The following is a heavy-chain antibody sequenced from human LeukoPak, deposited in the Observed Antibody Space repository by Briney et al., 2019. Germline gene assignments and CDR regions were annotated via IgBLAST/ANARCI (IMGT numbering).Heavy chain of an antibody. CDR2: INHSGST. Sequence: PSETLSLTCAAYGGSFSGYYWSWIRQPPGKGLEWIGEINHSGSTNYNPSLKSRVTISVDTSKNQFSLKVSSVTAADTAVYYCARGVGYSTRFDPWGQGTLVTVSS. CDR1: GGSFSGYY. D-gene: IGHD5-18*01. CDR3: ARGVGYSTRFDP. J-gene: IGHJ5*02. V-gene: IGHV4-34*01.